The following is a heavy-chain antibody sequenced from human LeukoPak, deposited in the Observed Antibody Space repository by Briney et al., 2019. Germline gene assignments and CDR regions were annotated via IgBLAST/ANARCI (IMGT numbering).Heavy chain of an antibody. D-gene: IGHD6-19*01. CDR1: GFTFSNYE. CDR3: ARVQRGIAVALDY. CDR2: ISSSGSDI. J-gene: IGHJ4*02. Sequence: GGSLRLSCAASGFTFSNYEMHWVRQAPGKGLEWVSYISSSGSDIYYADSVKGRFTISRDNAKNSLYLHMNSLRAEDTAVYYCARVQRGIAVALDYWGQGTLATVSS. V-gene: IGHV3-48*03.